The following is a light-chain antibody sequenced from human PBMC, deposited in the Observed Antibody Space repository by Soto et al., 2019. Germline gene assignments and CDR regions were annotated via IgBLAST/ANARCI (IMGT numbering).Light chain of an antibody. CDR2: GAS. Sequence: EIVMTQSPATLSVSPGERATLSCRASQSISNNLAWYHQRPGQAPRLLIYGASTRATGIPARFSGSGSGTEFALPISRLQSEDFAVYYCLQYNNWWTFGQGTRVEIK. J-gene: IGKJ1*01. V-gene: IGKV3-15*01. CDR1: QSISNN. CDR3: LQYNNWWT.